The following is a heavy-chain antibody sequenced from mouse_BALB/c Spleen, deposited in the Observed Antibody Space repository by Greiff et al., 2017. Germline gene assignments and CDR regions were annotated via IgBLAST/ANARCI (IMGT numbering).Heavy chain of an antibody. CDR2: ILPGSGST. V-gene: IGHV1-9*01. D-gene: IGHD2-10*02. Sequence: QVQLQQSGAELMKPGASVKISCKATGYTFSSYWIEWVKQRPGHGLEWIGEILPGSGSTNYNEKFKGKATFTADTSSNTAYMQLSSLTSEDSAVYYCARRGYGNYVRYFDVWGAGTTVTVSS. J-gene: IGHJ1*01. CDR3: ARRGYGNYVRYFDV. CDR1: GYTFSSYW.